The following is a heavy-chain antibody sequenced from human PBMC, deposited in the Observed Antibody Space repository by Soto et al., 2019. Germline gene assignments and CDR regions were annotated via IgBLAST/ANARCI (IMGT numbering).Heavy chain of an antibody. CDR3: GRMPEGYDSLFYFDY. CDR2: IFSKDEK. V-gene: IGHV2-26*01. Sequence: QVTLKESGPVLGKPTETLTLTCTVSGFSLSNARMGVSWIRQPPGKALEWLAHIFSKDEKSYSTSLKSRLTIYKDTSKSQVVLTMTNMDPVYTATYYCGRMPEGYDSLFYFDYWGQGSLFAVSS. J-gene: IGHJ4*02. CDR1: GFSLSNARMG. D-gene: IGHD5-12*01.